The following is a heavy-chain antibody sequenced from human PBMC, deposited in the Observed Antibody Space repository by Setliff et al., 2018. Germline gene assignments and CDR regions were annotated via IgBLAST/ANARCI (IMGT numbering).Heavy chain of an antibody. CDR3: AREGSIGWSQYFHH. J-gene: IGHJ1*01. D-gene: IGHD6-19*01. V-gene: IGHV3-30*03. CDR2: ISYDGFKI. CDR1: GLTLRNSG. Sequence: GGSLRLSCAASGLTLRNSGMHWVRQAPGRGLEWVTFISYDGFKIYYAESVKGRFTISRDISTNTLFLEIDSLRSEDTGLYYCAREGSIGWSQYFHHWGQGTPVTVSS.